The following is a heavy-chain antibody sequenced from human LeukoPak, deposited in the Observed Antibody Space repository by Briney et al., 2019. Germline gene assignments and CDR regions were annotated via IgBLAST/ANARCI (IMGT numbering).Heavy chain of an antibody. CDR1: GFTVSSNY. D-gene: IGHD3-22*01. J-gene: IGHJ4*02. Sequence: GGSLRLSCAASGFTVSSNYMSWVRQAPGKGLEWVSVVYSGGSTYYADSVKGRFTISRDNSKNTLYLQMNSLRAEDTAVYYCARGGGGYYPYYFDYWGQGTLVTVSS. CDR2: VYSGGST. CDR3: ARGGGGYYPYYFDY. V-gene: IGHV3-53*01.